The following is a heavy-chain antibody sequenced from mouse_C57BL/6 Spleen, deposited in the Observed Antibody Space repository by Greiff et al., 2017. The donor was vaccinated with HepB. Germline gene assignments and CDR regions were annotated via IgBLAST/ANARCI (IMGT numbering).Heavy chain of an antibody. CDR1: GFSFSSYG. J-gene: IGHJ3*01. D-gene: IGHD2-14*01. CDR3: AKQDRCFDY. Sequence: VHLVESGPGLVAPSQCLSISCTVSGFSFSSYGVNWVRQPPGKGLEWLGVIWGGGGTNYNSALMSRLSISKDNSKSKVFLKMNSLQTDDTAMYYCAKQDRCFDYWGKGTPVTVSA. V-gene: IGHV2-9*01. CDR2: IWGGGGT.